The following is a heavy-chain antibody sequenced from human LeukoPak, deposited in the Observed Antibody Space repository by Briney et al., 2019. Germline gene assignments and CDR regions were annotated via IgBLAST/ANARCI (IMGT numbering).Heavy chain of an antibody. CDR1: GYTFTSYD. V-gene: IGHV1-69*13. CDR3: ARDGGYSGYEAEYYFDY. CDR2: IIPIFGTA. D-gene: IGHD5-12*01. Sequence: ASVKVSCKASGYTFTSYDINWVRQATGQGLEWMGGIIPIFGTANYAQKFQGRVTITADESTSTAYMELSSLRSEDTAVYYCARDGGYSGYEAEYYFDYWGQGTLVTVSS. J-gene: IGHJ4*02.